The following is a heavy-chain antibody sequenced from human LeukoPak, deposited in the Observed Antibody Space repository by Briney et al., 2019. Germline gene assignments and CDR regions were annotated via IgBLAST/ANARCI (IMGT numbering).Heavy chain of an antibody. D-gene: IGHD1-26*01. CDR3: ARSRYTGSHYLQNYYFDY. Sequence: ASVKVSCKASGYTFTSHFMHWVRQAPGQGLEWMGWINPYSGDTNYAQKFQGRVIMTRDTSIKTAYMELRRLRSDDTAVFFCARSRYTGSHYLQNYYFDYWGQGTLVTVSS. CDR1: GYTFTSHF. V-gene: IGHV1-2*02. J-gene: IGHJ4*02. CDR2: INPYSGDT.